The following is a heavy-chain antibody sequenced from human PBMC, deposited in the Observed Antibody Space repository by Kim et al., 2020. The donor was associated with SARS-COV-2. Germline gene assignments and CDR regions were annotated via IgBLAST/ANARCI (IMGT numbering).Heavy chain of an antibody. J-gene: IGHJ4*02. CDR2: IWYDGSNK. CDR1: GFTFSSYG. V-gene: IGHV3-33*01. D-gene: IGHD4-17*01. CDR3: AREGRPSHGDLEFDY. Sequence: GGSLRLSCAASGFTFSSYGMHWVRQAPGKGLEWVAVIWYDGSNKYYADSVKGRFTISRDNSKNTLYLQMNSLRAEDTAVYYCAREGRPSHGDLEFDYWGQGTLVTVSS.